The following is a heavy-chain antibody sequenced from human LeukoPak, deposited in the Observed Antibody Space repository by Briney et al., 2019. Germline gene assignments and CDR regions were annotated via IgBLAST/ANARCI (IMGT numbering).Heavy chain of an antibody. J-gene: IGHJ3*02. V-gene: IGHV1-18*01. CDR3: ARHRLPRVYYDSSGYYHAAFDI. Sequence: ASVKVSCKASGYTFTSYGISWVRQAPGQGLEWMGWISAYNGNTNYAQKLQGRVTMTTGTSTSTAYMELRSLRSDDTAVYYCARHRLPRVYYDSSGYYHAAFDIWGQGTMVTVSS. D-gene: IGHD3-22*01. CDR2: ISAYNGNT. CDR1: GYTFTSYG.